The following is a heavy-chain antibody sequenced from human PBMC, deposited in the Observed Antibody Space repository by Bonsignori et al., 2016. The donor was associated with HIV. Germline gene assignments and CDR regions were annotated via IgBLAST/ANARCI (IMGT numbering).Heavy chain of an antibody. J-gene: IGHJ5*02. Sequence: QVQLQESGPGLVKPSETLSLTCTVSGVSITTFYWNWIRQSAGKGLEWIGRIYKSGTTDYNPSLKSRVTMSIDTSKNQFSLRVSSVTAADTAVYFCARASYGFYWFDHWGQGTLATVSS. V-gene: IGHV4-4*07. CDR3: ARASYGFYWFDH. CDR1: GVSITTFY. CDR2: IYKSGTT. D-gene: IGHD3-3*01.